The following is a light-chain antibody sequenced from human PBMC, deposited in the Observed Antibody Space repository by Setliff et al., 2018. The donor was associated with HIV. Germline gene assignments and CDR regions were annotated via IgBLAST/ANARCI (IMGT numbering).Light chain of an antibody. CDR2: DVS. CDR3: ASYRSPATYV. Sequence: QSALTQPASVSGSPGQSITISCIGTSSDVGGYDFVSWYQQRPGKAPKLIIFDVSERPSGVSHRFSGSKSGNTASLTISGLQTEDEADYFCASYRSPATYVFGRGTKVTVL. V-gene: IGLV2-14*01. J-gene: IGLJ1*01. CDR1: SSDVGGYDF.